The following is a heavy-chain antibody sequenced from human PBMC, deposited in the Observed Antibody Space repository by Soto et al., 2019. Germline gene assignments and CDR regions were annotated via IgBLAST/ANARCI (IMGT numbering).Heavy chain of an antibody. V-gene: IGHV1-69*13. Sequence: SVKVSCKTSGGSFSSYAISWVRQAPGQGLEWMGGIVPIVDTATYAQKFQGRVTITADESTSTAYMELRSLRSNDTAVYYCAMVDVYVTPSPQDVWGQGTTVTVSS. J-gene: IGHJ6*02. CDR2: IVPIVDTA. D-gene: IGHD3-16*01. CDR3: AMVDVYVTPSPQDV. CDR1: GGSFSSYA.